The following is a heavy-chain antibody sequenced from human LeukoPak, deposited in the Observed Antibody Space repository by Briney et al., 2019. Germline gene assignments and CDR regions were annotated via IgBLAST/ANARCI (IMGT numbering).Heavy chain of an antibody. CDR2: IYYSGSI. D-gene: IGHD5-18*01. V-gene: IGHV4-31*03. CDR1: GGSISRGGYY. Sequence: PSETLSLTCTVSGGSISRGGYYWSWIRQHPGKGLEYIGYIYYSGSIYYNPSLKSRVTISLDPSENQFSLKLSSVTAADTAVYYCARDRGYSYGCDAFDIWGQGTMVTVSS. J-gene: IGHJ3*02. CDR3: ARDRGYSYGCDAFDI.